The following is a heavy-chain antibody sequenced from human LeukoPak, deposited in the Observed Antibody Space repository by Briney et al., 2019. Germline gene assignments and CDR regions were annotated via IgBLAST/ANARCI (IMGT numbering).Heavy chain of an antibody. CDR2: ISYDGSSK. CDR3: ARDQAGSGHYADY. J-gene: IGHJ4*02. V-gene: IGHV3-30*04. CDR1: GFTFSTYA. D-gene: IGHD3-10*01. Sequence: GRSLRLSCAASGFTFSTYAMHWVRQAPGKGLEWVAVISYDGSSKYYADSVKGRFTISRDNSKNTLYLQMNSLRAEDTAVYYCARDQAGSGHYADYWGQGTLVTVSS.